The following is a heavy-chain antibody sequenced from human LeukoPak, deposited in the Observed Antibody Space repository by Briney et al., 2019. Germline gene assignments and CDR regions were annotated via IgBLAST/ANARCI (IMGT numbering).Heavy chain of an antibody. CDR1: GGSISSYY. V-gene: IGHV4-59*01. Sequence: SETLSLTCTVSGGSISSYYWSWIRQPPGKGLEWIGYIYHSGSTNYNPSLKSRVTISVDTSKNQFSLKLSSVTAADTAVYYCARDGYSGNDGLWGQGTLVTVSS. D-gene: IGHD5-12*01. J-gene: IGHJ4*02. CDR2: IYHSGST. CDR3: ARDGYSGNDGL.